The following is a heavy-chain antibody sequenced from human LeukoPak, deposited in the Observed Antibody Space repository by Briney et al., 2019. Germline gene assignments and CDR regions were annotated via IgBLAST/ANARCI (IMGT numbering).Heavy chain of an antibody. D-gene: IGHD2-15*01. Sequence: ASVKVSCKASGYTFSGFYIHWVRQAPGQGLEWMGWISAYNGNTNYAQKLQGRVTMATDTSTSTAYMELRSLRSDDTAVYYCAKWGCSGGSCYSDWFDPWGQGTLVTVSS. CDR3: AKWGCSGGSCYSDWFDP. V-gene: IGHV1-18*04. CDR2: ISAYNGNT. J-gene: IGHJ5*02. CDR1: GYTFSGFY.